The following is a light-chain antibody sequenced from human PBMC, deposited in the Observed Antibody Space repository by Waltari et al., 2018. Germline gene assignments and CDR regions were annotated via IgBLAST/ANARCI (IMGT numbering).Light chain of an antibody. CDR1: SSNIGSSF. CDR2: NSE. Sequence: QSVLTQPPSVSGTPGQRVTISCSGSSSNIGSSFWYWYQQVPGTAPNLLLYNSEQRPSGVPDRFSGSKSGTSASLAISGLRSEDEGDYYCAAWDDSLSGSYVFGTGTRVTVL. J-gene: IGLJ1*01. CDR3: AAWDDSLSGSYV. V-gene: IGLV1-47*02.